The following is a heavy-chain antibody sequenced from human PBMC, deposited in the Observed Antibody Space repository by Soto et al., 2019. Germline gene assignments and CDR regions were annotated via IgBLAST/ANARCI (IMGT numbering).Heavy chain of an antibody. CDR3: GAYCSITCCYDWFDP. CDR1: GCSISSSSYD. D-gene: IGHD2-2*01. V-gene: IGHV4-39*01. J-gene: IGHJ5*02. CDR2: LYYTGST. Sequence: PSESLSLTCSVSGCSISSSSYDFGWLRQPPGKGLEWIGSLYYTGSTYYNSSLKRRVTISADKTQNQFALRLSSGTAADTAVYYCGAYCSITCCYDWFDPWGQGTLVTVSS.